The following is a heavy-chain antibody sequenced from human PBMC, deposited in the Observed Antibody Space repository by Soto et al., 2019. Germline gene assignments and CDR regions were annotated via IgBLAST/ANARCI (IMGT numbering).Heavy chain of an antibody. V-gene: IGHV3-33*01. CDR3: ARAYCSGGSCPLQY. CDR2: IWYDGSNK. CDR1: GFTFSSYG. D-gene: IGHD2-15*01. J-gene: IGHJ4*02. Sequence: GGSLRLSCAASGFTFSSYGMHWVRQAPGKGLEWVAVIWYDGSNKYYADSVKGRFTISRDNSKNTLYLQMNSLRAEDTAVYYCARAYCSGGSCPLQYRGQGTLVTVSS.